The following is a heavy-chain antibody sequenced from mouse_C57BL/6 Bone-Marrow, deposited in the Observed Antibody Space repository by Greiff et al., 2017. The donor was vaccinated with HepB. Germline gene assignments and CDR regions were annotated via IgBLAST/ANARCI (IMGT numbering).Heavy chain of an antibody. D-gene: IGHD2-3*01. CDR2: IFPGSGST. V-gene: IGHV1-75*01. Sequence: VKLMESGPELVKPGASVKISCKASGYTFTDYYINWVKQRPGQGLEWIGWIFPGSGSTYYNEKFKGKATLTVDKSSSTAYMLLSSLTSEDSAVYFCARVMVTPYYAMDYWGQGTSVTVSS. CDR1: GYTFTDYY. J-gene: IGHJ4*01. CDR3: ARVMVTPYYAMDY.